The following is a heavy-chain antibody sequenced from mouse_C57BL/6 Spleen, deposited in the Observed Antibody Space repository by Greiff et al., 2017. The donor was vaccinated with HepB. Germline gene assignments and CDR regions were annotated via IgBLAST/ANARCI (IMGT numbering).Heavy chain of an antibody. CDR3: ARSPNWEEAWFAY. CDR1: GYTFTDYY. CDR2: INPNNGGT. D-gene: IGHD4-1*01. V-gene: IGHV1-26*01. Sequence: VQLQQSGPELVKPGASVKISCKASGYTFTDYYMNWVKQSHGKSLEWIGDINPNNGGTSYNQKFKGKATLTVDKSSSTAYMELRSLTSEDSAVYYCARSPNWEEAWFAYWGQGTLVTVSA. J-gene: IGHJ3*01.